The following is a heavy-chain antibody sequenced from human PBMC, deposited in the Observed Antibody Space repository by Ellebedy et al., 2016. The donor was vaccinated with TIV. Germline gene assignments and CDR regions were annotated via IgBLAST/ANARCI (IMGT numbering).Heavy chain of an antibody. Sequence: PGGSLRLSCAASGFKFNFYAMHWVRQAPGKGLEWVAFIWYDGSHKSHADSVKGRFTISRDNSNNTLFLQMNDLRVEDTAVYYCAKDGNGEGWLDPWGQGILVSVSS. CDR3: AKDGNGEGWLDP. D-gene: IGHD2-8*01. V-gene: IGHV3-33*03. J-gene: IGHJ5*02. CDR1: GFKFNFYA. CDR2: IWYDGSHK.